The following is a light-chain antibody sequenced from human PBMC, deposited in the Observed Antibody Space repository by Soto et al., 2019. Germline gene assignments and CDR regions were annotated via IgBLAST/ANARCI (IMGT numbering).Light chain of an antibody. CDR2: GAS. CDR1: QSVSSY. V-gene: IGKV3-20*01. CDR3: QQYGSSLRT. J-gene: IGKJ1*01. Sequence: EVVLTQSPATLSLSPGERATLSCRASQSVSSYLAWYQQKPGQAPRLLIYGASSRATDIPDRFSGSVSGTEFTLTISRLEPEDFAVYYCQQYGSSLRTFGQGTKVDNK.